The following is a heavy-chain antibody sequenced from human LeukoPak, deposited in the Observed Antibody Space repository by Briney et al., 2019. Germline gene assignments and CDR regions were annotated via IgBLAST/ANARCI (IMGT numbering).Heavy chain of an antibody. D-gene: IGHD3-22*01. V-gene: IGHV3-23*01. CDR3: AKDYYYDSSGYYPTFDY. CDR2: ISGSGGST. CDR1: GFTFSSYA. Sequence: GGSLRLSCAASGFTFSSYAMSWVRQAPGKGLEWVSAISGSGGSTYYADSVKGRFTISRDNSKNTLYLQMNSLRAEDTAVYYCAKDYYYDSSGYYPTFDYWGQGTLVTVSS. J-gene: IGHJ4*02.